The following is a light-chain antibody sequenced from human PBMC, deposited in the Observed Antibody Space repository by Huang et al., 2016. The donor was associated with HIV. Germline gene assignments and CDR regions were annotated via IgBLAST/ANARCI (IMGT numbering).Light chain of an antibody. V-gene: IGKV3-15*01. Sequence: EIVMTQSPATLSVSPGERATLSCRASQSVSSNLAWYQQKPGQAPRILIYGASTRATGIPARFSGSGSGTEFTLTISSLQSEDFAVYYCQQYNNWLGTFGQGTKLEIK. CDR3: QQYNNWLGT. J-gene: IGKJ2*01. CDR1: QSVSSN. CDR2: GAS.